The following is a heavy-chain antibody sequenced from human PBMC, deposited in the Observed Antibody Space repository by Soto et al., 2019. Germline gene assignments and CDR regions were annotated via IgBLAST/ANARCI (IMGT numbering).Heavy chain of an antibody. Sequence: QVQLVQSGAEVKKPGSSVKVSCKASGGTFSSYAISWVRQAPGQGLEWMGGIIPIFGTANYAQKFQGRVTITADKSTSTAYMELSSLRSEDTAVYYCARSLTPQLGGSGPFDYWGQGTLVTVSS. CDR2: IIPIFGTA. CDR3: ARSLTPQLGGSGPFDY. J-gene: IGHJ4*02. D-gene: IGHD6-6*01. V-gene: IGHV1-69*06. CDR1: GGTFSSYA.